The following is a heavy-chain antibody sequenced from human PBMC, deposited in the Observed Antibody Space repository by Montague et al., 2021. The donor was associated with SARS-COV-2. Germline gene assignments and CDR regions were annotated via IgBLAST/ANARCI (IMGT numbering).Heavy chain of an antibody. D-gene: IGHD3-22*01. J-gene: IGHJ3*02. CDR1: GGSISSSSYY. CDR2: IYYSGST. V-gene: IGHV4-39*01. CDR3: ASPTYYYDSSGSDAFDI. Sequence: SETLSLTCTVSGGSISSSSYYWGWIRQPPGKGLEWIGSIYYSGSTYYNPSLKSRVTISVDTSKNQFSLKPSSVAAADTAVYYCASPTYYYDSSGSDAFDIWGQGTMVTVSS.